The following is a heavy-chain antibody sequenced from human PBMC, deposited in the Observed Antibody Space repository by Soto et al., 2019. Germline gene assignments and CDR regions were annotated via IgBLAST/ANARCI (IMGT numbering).Heavy chain of an antibody. CDR2: ISGSDDST. CDR3: AKRSSSFTFDY. CDR1: GFTFSSYA. J-gene: IGHJ4*02. D-gene: IGHD6-6*01. Sequence: EVQLLESGGGLVQPGESLRLSCAASGFTFSSYAMSWVRQAPGKGLEWVSVISGSDDSTYYADSVKARFTISRDNSKNTMYLKMNSLRAEDTAVYYCAKRSSSFTFDYWGQGTLVTVSS. V-gene: IGHV3-23*01.